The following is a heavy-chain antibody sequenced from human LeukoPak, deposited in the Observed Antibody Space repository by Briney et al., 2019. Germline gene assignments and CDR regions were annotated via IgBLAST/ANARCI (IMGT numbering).Heavy chain of an antibody. CDR1: GYTFTSYY. V-gene: IGHV1-69*13. CDR3: ARVSQVATTPLFDY. CDR2: IIPIFGTA. Sequence: GASVKVSCKASGYTFTSYYMHWVRQAPGQGLEWMGGIIPIFGTANYAQKFQGRVTITADESTSTAYMELSSLRSEDTAVYYCARVSQVATTPLFDYWGQGTLVTVSS. J-gene: IGHJ4*02. D-gene: IGHD5-12*01.